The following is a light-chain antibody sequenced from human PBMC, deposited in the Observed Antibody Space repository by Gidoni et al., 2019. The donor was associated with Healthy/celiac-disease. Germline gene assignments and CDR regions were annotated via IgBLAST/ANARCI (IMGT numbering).Light chain of an antibody. CDR1: SSDVGGYNY. V-gene: IGLV2-14*01. J-gene: IGLJ1*01. Sequence: QPALTQPASVSGSPGQPITIPCTGTSSDVGGYNYVSWYQQHPGKAPKLMIFEVSNRPSGVSNRFSGSKSGNTASLAISGLHAEDEADYYCSSYTSSSTLVFGTGTKVTVL. CDR3: SSYTSSSTLV. CDR2: EVS.